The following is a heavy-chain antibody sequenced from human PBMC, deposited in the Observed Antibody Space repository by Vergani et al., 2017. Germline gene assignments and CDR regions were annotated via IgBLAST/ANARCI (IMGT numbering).Heavy chain of an antibody. CDR1: GYTFTGYY. CDR3: ARDNLTGVRIPIVATTRYYYYGMDV. Sequence: QVQLVQSGAEVKKPGASVKVSCKASGYTFTGYYMHWVRQAPGQGLEWMGWINPNSGGTNYAQKFQGRVTMTRDTSISTAYMELSRLRSDDTAVYYCARDNLTGVRIPIVATTRYYYYGMDVWGQGTTVTVSS. V-gene: IGHV1-2*02. J-gene: IGHJ6*02. CDR2: INPNSGGT. D-gene: IGHD5-12*01.